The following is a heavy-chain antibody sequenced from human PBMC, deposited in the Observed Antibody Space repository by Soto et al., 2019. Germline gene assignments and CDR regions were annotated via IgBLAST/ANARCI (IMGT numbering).Heavy chain of an antibody. V-gene: IGHV1-69*06. CDR2: IIPIFGTA. CDR3: ASTKYDSSAYYYWYLGL. Sequence: QVELVQSGAEVKKPGSSVKVSCQASEDTFRNYAISWVRQAPGQGLEWMGGIIPIFGTANYAQKFQSRVTITADTSANTVHLELRSLRSEDPAVYYCASTKYDSSAYYYWYLGLWGRGTLVTVSS. D-gene: IGHD3-22*01. J-gene: IGHJ2*01. CDR1: EDTFRNYA.